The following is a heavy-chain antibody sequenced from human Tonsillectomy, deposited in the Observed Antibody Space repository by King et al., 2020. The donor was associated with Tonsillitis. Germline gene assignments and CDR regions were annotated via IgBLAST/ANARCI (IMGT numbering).Heavy chain of an antibody. CDR3: ARVTPIFGVVIKYYFDY. V-gene: IGHV4-59*01. Sequence: VQLQESGPGLVKPSETLSLTCTVSGGPISSYYWSWIRQPSGKGLEWIGYIYYRGSTNYNPSLKSRVTISVDTSKNQFSLKLSSVTAADTAVYYCARVTPIFGVVIKYYFDYWGQGTLVTVSS. J-gene: IGHJ4*02. CDR2: IYYRGST. D-gene: IGHD3-3*01. CDR1: GGPISSYY.